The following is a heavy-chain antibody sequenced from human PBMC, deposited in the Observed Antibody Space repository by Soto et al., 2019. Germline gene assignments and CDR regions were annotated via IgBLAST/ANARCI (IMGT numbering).Heavy chain of an antibody. CDR2: IWYDGSNK. D-gene: IGHD6-13*01. CDR3: ARDRVTIAAAGPYSPTISTTKYYYYGMDV. V-gene: IGHV3-33*01. Sequence: GGSLRLSCAASGFTFSSYGMHWVRQAPGKGLEWVAVIWYDGSNKYYADSVKGRFTISRDNSKNTLYLQMNSLRAEDTAVDYCARDRVTIAAAGPYSPTISTTKYYYYGMDVWGQGTTVTVSS. J-gene: IGHJ6*02. CDR1: GFTFSSYG.